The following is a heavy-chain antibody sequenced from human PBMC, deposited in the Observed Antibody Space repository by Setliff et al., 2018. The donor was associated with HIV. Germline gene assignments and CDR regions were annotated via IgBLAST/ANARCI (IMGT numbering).Heavy chain of an antibody. CDR2: INHSGKT. D-gene: IGHD3-10*01. CDR3: ARRAGSDYFTRFDY. V-gene: IGHV4-34*01. Sequence: PSETLSLTCAVYGGSFSGFYWSWIRQAPGKGLEWIGEINHSGKTNYNPSLKSRVTILGDTSKNQFSLKLSSVTAADTAVYYCARRAGSDYFTRFDYWGQGTLVTVSS. CDR1: GGSFSGFY. J-gene: IGHJ4*02.